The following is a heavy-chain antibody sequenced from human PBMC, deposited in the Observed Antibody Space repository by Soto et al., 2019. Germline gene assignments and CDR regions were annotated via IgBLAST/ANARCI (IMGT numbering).Heavy chain of an antibody. V-gene: IGHV2-26*01. Sequence: HVTLKTTGPVLVKPTETLTLTCTVSGFSLGNGRMGVSWIRQPPGKPLEWLAHFFSDAERSYSASMQSRLTMSMDTSESQVVLIMTNMDPVDTATYYCAQMDGDSNDSAMDVWGQVTTVTVSS. CDR2: FFSDAER. D-gene: IGHD4-17*01. CDR3: AQMDGDSNDSAMDV. J-gene: IGHJ6*02. CDR1: GFSLGNGRMG.